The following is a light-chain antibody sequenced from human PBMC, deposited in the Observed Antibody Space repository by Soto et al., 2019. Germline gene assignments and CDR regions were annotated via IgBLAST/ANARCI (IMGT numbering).Light chain of an antibody. CDR2: DVS. CDR1: HDITNF. CDR3: QQYDDLPIT. Sequence: DIQMTQSQSSLSVSVGDRVTITCQASHDITNFLNWYQQKPGKAPKLLIYDVSKLETGVPSRFSGSGSGTDFTLTISSLQPEDIATYFCQQYDDLPITFGHGRRLEIK. J-gene: IGKJ5*01. V-gene: IGKV1-33*01.